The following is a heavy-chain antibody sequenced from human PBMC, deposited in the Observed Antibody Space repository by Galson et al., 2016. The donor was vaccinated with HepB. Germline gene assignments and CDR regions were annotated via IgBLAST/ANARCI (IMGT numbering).Heavy chain of an antibody. J-gene: IGHJ4*02. CDR2: INAETGNI. CDR3: ARARNVVATENDY. Sequence: SVKVSCKVSGYTFITYGITWVRQAPGQGLEWMGWINAETGNINYARKLVDRVTMTTDTSTNTVYMELRSLRSDDTAVYYCARARNVVATENDYWGQGTLVTVSS. D-gene: IGHD5-12*01. V-gene: IGHV1-18*01. CDR1: GYTFITYG.